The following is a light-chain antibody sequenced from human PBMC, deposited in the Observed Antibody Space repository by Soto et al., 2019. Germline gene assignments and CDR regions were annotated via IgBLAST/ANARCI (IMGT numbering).Light chain of an antibody. CDR2: KAS. V-gene: IGKV1-5*03. CDR1: QSISSW. J-gene: IGKJ1*01. CDR3: QQYNNWPPVK. Sequence: DIQMTQSPSTLSASVGDRVTITCRASQSISSWLAWYQQKPGKAPKLLIYKASSLESGVPSRFSGSGSGTEFTLTISSLQPDDFAVYYCQQYNNWPPVKFGQGTKVEIK.